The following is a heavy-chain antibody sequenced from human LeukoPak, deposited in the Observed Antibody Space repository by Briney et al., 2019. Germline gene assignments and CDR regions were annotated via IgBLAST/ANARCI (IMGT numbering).Heavy chain of an antibody. J-gene: IGHJ3*02. CDR1: GSTFSSYS. V-gene: IGHV3-48*01. D-gene: IGHD6-19*01. Sequence: PGGSLRLSCAASGSTFSSYSMNWVRQAPGKGLEWVSYISSSSSTIYYADSVKGRFTISRDNAKNSLYLQMNSLRAEDTAVYYCASWYSGGWYGGGAHDAFDIWGQGTMVTVSS. CDR2: ISSSSSTI. CDR3: ASWYSGGWYGGGAHDAFDI.